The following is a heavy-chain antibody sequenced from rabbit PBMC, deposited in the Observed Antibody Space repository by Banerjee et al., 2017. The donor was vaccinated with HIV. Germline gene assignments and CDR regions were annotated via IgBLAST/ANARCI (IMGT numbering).Heavy chain of an antibody. J-gene: IGHJ4*01. CDR2: IYTGGSGTT. CDR1: GLDFSSSYW. CDR3: VRESEEVYFNL. V-gene: IGHV1S45*01. Sequence: QEQLVEYGGDLVQPEGSLTLTCKASGLDFSSSYWICWVRQAPGKGLEWIACIYTGGSGTTYYASWVNGRFTISSHNAQNTLYLQLNSLTAADTATYFCVRESEEVYFNLWGPGTLVTV.